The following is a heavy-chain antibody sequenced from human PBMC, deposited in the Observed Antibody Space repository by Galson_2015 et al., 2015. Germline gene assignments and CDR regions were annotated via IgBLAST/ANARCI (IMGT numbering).Heavy chain of an antibody. J-gene: IGHJ4*02. CDR3: ARVQDYVWGSYRPIDY. CDR2: ISSSSSYI. V-gene: IGHV3-21*01. D-gene: IGHD3-16*02. Sequence: SLRLSCAASGFTFSSYRMNWVRQAPGKGLEWVSSISSSSSYIYYADSVKGRFTISRDNAKNSLYLQMNSLRAEDTAVYYCARVQDYVWGSYRPIDYWGQGTLVTVSS. CDR1: GFTFSSYR.